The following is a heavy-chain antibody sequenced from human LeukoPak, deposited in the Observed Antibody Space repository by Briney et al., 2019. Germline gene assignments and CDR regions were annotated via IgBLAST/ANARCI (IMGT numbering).Heavy chain of an antibody. Sequence: ASVKVSCKASGYTFTSYDINWVRQATGQGLEWMGWMNPNSGNTGYAQKFQGRVTMTRNTSISTAYMVLSSLRSEDTAVYYCARAYYYDSSGYGGGDYWGQGTLLTVSS. CDR2: MNPNSGNT. CDR3: ARAYYYDSSGYGGGDY. CDR1: GYTFTSYD. V-gene: IGHV1-8*01. J-gene: IGHJ4*02. D-gene: IGHD3-22*01.